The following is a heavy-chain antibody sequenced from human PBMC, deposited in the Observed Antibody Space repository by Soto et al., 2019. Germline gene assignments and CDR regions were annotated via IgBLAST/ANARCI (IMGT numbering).Heavy chain of an antibody. J-gene: IGHJ4*02. CDR1: GFTFRSYA. V-gene: IGHV3-64D*06. D-gene: IGHD3-10*01. CDR2: ISSNGGST. Sequence: GGSLRLSCSASGFTFRSYAMHWVRQAPGKGLEYVSAISSNGGSTYYADSVKGRFTTSRDNSKNTLYLQMSSLRAEDTAVYYCVRAPPMVRGSSPDYWGQGTLVTVSS. CDR3: VRAPPMVRGSSPDY.